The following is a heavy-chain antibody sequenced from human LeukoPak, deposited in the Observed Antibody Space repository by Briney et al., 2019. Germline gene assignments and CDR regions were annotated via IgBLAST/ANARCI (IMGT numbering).Heavy chain of an antibody. CDR3: ARGLHLSHFDY. Sequence: SVKVSCKASGGTFSSYAISWVRQAPGQGLEWMGRIIPILGIANYAQKFQGRVTITADKSTSTAYMELSSLRSEDTAVYYCARGLHLSHFDYWGQGSLVTVSS. CDR2: IIPILGIA. J-gene: IGHJ4*02. V-gene: IGHV1-69*04. CDR1: GGTFSSYA.